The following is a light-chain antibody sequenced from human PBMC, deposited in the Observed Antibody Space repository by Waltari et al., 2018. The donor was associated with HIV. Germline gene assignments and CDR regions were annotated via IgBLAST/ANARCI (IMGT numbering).Light chain of an antibody. CDR3: QQRSNWPPA. J-gene: IGKJ4*01. Sequence: DIVLTQSPGTLSLSPGERATLSCRASQSVPSSHLAWYQQRPGQAPRLLISDASKRATGIPDRFSGSGSGTDFTLTVSRLEPEDFAVYYCQQRSNWPPAFGGGTKVEIK. V-gene: IGKV3D-20*02. CDR1: QSVPSSH. CDR2: DAS.